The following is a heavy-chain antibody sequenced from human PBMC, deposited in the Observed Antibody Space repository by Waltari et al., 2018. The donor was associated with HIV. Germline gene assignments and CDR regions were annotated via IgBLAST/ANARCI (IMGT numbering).Heavy chain of an antibody. CDR2: IRWNSGGI. J-gene: IGHJ6*02. D-gene: IGHD3-3*01. Sequence: EVQLVESGGGSVQPGRSLRLSCTASGITFDDYAMHWVRQPPGKGLEWVSGIRWNSGGIAYADSVKGRFTISRDNTKNSLFLQMNSVRVEDTALYYCVKDGASTIFGVLNGMDVWGQGTTVTVSS. V-gene: IGHV3-9*01. CDR3: VKDGASTIFGVLNGMDV. CDR1: GITFDDYA.